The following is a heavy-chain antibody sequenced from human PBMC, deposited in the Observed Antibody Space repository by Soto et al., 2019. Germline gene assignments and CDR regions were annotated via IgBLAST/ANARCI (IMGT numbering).Heavy chain of an antibody. CDR1: GFTFSIYA. CDR2: ITNNGDTT. J-gene: IGHJ3*01. CDR3: ARSAGYGGAFDV. D-gene: IGHD5-12*01. Sequence: EKQLVESGGALAQPGGSLRLSCVGSGFTFSIYALTWVRQAPGKGLEWVSLITNNGDTTFFGDSVKGRFSISRDNSKNTLYLQLEYLRAEDTAVYYCARSAGYGGAFDVWGQGTMVAVSS. V-gene: IGHV3-23*04.